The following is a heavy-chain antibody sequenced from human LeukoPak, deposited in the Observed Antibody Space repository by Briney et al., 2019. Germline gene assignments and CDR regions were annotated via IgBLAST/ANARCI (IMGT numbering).Heavy chain of an antibody. CDR2: ICYSGST. CDR1: GGSISSSSYY. V-gene: IGHV4-39*01. CDR3: ARRARRDDAFDI. Sequence: SETLSLTCTVSGGSISSSSYYWGWIRQPPGKGLEWIGSICYSGSTYYNPSLKSRVTISVDTSKNQFSLKLSSVTAADTAVYYCARRARRDDAFDIWGQGTMVTVSS. J-gene: IGHJ3*02.